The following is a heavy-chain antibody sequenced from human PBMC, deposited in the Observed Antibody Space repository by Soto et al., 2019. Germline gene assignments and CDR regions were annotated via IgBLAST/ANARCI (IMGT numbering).Heavy chain of an antibody. V-gene: IGHV4-4*02. J-gene: IGHJ6*02. CDR1: AGSISSRNW. CDR2: IHHSGGT. Sequence: QVQLQEAGPGLVKPSGTLSLNCAVSAGSISSRNWLTWVRPFPGKGPEWVGEIHHSGGTNHHPSLTSRVTISVXXXKXXFSLTLTSVTAADTAVYYCARTSYYDSSGYYGMDVWGQGTTVTVSS. D-gene: IGHD3-22*01. CDR3: ARTSYYDSSGYYGMDV.